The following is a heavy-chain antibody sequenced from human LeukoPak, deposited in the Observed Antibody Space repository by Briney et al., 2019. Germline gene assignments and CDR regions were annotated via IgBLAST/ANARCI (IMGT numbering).Heavy chain of an antibody. CDR2: IYTSGST. D-gene: IGHD7-27*01. J-gene: IGHJ4*02. V-gene: IGHV4-61*02. CDR3: ASSNALVWGYFDY. CDR1: GGSISSGSYY. Sequence: SETLSLTCTISGGSISSGSYYWSWIRQPAGKGLEWIGRIYTSGSTNYNPSLKSRVTISVDTSKNQFSLRLSSVTAADTAVYYCASSNALVWGYFDYWGQGTLVTVSS.